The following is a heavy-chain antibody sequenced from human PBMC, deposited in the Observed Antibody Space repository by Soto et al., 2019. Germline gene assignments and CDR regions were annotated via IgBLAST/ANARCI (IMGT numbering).Heavy chain of an antibody. CDR2: IKQDGSEK. D-gene: IGHD3-3*01. Sequence: GGSLRLSCAASGFTFSSYWMSWVRQAPGKGLEWVANIKQDGSEKYYVDSVKGRFTISRDNAKNSLYLQMNSLRAEDTAVYYCASVFSITIPNLAPWGQGTLVSVPS. CDR1: GFTFSSYW. V-gene: IGHV3-7*03. CDR3: ASVFSITIPNLAP. J-gene: IGHJ5*02.